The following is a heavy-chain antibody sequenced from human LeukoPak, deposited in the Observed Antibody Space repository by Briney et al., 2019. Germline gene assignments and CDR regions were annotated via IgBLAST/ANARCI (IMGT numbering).Heavy chain of an antibody. V-gene: IGHV4-34*01. J-gene: IGHJ4*02. CDR1: GGSFSGYY. CDR3: ARESPYYYDSPYYFDY. D-gene: IGHD3-22*01. CDR2: INHSGST. Sequence: SETLSLTCAVYGGSFSGYYWSWLRQPPGKGLEWIGEINHSGSTNYNPSLKSRVTISVDTSKNQFSLKLSSVTAADTAVYYCARESPYYYDSPYYFDYWGQGTLVTVSS.